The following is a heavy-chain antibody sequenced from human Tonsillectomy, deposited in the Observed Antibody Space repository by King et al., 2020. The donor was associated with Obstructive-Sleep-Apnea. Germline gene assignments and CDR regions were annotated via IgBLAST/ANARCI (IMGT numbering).Heavy chain of an antibody. D-gene: IGHD6-19*01. J-gene: IGHJ4*02. Sequence: VQLVESGGGLVKPGGSLRLSCAASGFTFSSYSMNWVRQAPGKGLEWASSISSSSSYIYYADSVKGRFTISRDNAKNSLYLQMNSLRAEDTAVYYCARVSHIAVAGAYYFDYWGQGTLVTVSS. V-gene: IGHV3-21*01. CDR1: GFTFSSYS. CDR3: ARVSHIAVAGAYYFDY. CDR2: ISSSSSYI.